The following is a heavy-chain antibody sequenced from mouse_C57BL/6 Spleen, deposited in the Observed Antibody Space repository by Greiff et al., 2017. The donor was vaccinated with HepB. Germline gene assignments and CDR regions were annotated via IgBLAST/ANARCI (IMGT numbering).Heavy chain of an antibody. Sequence: EVKLQQSGPVLVKPGASVKMSCKASGYTFTDYYMNWVKQSHGKSLEWIGVINPYNGGTSYNQKFKGKATLTVDKSSSTAYMELNSLTSEDSAVYYCARGAGTLYFDYWGQGTTLTVSS. V-gene: IGHV1-19*01. CDR1: GYTFTDYY. J-gene: IGHJ2*01. CDR3: ARGAGTLYFDY. CDR2: INPYNGGT. D-gene: IGHD4-1*01.